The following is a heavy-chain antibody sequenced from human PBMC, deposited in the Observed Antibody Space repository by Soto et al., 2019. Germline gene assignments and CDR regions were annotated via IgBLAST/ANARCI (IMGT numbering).Heavy chain of an antibody. Sequence: QVQLVQSGAEVKKPGSSMKVSCKASGGTFSTYTISWVRQAPRQGLEWMGGVIPIVGTVTYAQKFQGRVTITADKSTTTVYMELSNLTSEDTAVYYCAKGEGPQVVAGSLYYYALDVWGQGTAVTVSS. D-gene: IGHD6-19*01. CDR3: AKGEGPQVVAGSLYYYALDV. CDR1: GGTFSTYT. CDR2: VIPIVGTV. V-gene: IGHV1-69*06. J-gene: IGHJ6*02.